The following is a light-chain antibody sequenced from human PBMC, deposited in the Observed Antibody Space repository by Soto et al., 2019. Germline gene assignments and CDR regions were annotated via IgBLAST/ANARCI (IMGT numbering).Light chain of an antibody. CDR1: TGAVTNGHY. CDR3: LLSYNGPYV. CDR2: DTT. Sequence: TEEPSLTVSPGGTVPLTCGSSTGAVTNGHYPYWFQQKPGQAPRTLIYDTTNRHSWTPARFSGSLLGGKAALTLSGAHPEAEAEYYCLLSYNGPYVFGTGTKVTVL. J-gene: IGLJ1*01. V-gene: IGLV7-46*01.